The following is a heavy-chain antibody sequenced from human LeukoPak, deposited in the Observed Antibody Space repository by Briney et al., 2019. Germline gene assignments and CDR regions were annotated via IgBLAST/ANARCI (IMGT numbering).Heavy chain of an antibody. D-gene: IGHD3-9*01. CDR3: VKDRDYDILTGPFDY. CDR2: ISGSGGST. CDR1: GFTFSSYA. J-gene: IGHJ4*02. V-gene: IGHV3-23*01. Sequence: PGGSLRLSCAASGFTFSSYAMSWVRQAPGEGLEWVSAISGSGGSTYYADSVKGRFTISRDNSKNTLYLQMNSLRAEDTAVYYCVKDRDYDILTGPFDYWGQGTLVTVSS.